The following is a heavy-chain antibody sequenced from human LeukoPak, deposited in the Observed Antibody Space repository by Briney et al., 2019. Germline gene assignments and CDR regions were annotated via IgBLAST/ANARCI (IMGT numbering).Heavy chain of an antibody. CDR3: ARGVVWFGHYFDY. CDR2: ISSSSRYK. J-gene: IGHJ4*02. Sequence: GGALRLSCAASGFTFSCFSMDWVRQAPGEGLGWGSSISSSSRYKYYAGSVEGRFTNSSNNAKNSLYLQMNSLRAEDTAVYYCARGVVWFGHYFDYWGQGTLVTVSS. V-gene: IGHV3-21*01. CDR1: GFTFSCFS. D-gene: IGHD3-10*01.